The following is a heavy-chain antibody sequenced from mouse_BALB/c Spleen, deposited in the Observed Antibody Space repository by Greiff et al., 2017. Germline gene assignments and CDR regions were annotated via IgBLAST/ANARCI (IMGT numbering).Heavy chain of an antibody. CDR1: GFTFSNYW. Sequence: DVKLVESGGGLVQPGGSMKLSCVASGFTFSNYWMNWVRQSPEKGLEWVAEIRLKSNNYATHYAESVKGRFTISRDDSKSSVYLQMNNLRAEDTGIYYCTRSKYGNYVFDYWGQGTTLTVSS. CDR3: TRSKYGNYVFDY. D-gene: IGHD2-10*02. V-gene: IGHV6-6*02. J-gene: IGHJ2*01. CDR2: IRLKSNNYAT.